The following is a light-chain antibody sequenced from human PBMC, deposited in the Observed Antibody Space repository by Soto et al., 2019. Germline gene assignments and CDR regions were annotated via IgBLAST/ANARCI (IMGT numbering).Light chain of an antibody. CDR2: EAT. J-gene: IGKJ5*01. CDR3: QQANSFPIT. CDR1: QSISTW. Sequence: DILMTQSPSFLSASVGDIVTITCRASQSISTWVAWYQQKPGKAPRLLIYEATNLQSGVPQRFSGSGSGTDLNLTISSLQPEDFATYFCQQANSFPITFGQGTRLEIK. V-gene: IGKV1-12*01.